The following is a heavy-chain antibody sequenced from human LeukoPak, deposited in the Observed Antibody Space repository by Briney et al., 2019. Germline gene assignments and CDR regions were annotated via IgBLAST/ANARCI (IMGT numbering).Heavy chain of an antibody. CDR3: ARPNQAGYWVTDDFDY. J-gene: IGHJ4*02. D-gene: IGHD1-14*01. CDR1: GGSISSYY. Sequence: PSETLSLTCTVSGGSISSYYWGWIRQPPGKGLEWIGSIYYSGSTYYNPSLKSRVTISVDTSKNQFSLKLSSVTAADKAVYYCARPNQAGYWVTDDFDYWGQGTLVTVSS. V-gene: IGHV4-39*01. CDR2: IYYSGST.